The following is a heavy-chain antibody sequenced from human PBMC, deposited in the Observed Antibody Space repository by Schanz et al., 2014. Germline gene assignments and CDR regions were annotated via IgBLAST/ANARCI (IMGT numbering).Heavy chain of an antibody. CDR3: AKQIHHYSELVTRN. J-gene: IGHJ1*01. CDR1: GFTFSKYW. Sequence: GGSGFTFSKYWMSLVRQAPGKGLECVSALSGSGGSTNYADSVKSRFTISRDNSKNKLYLQKNSVRHEDLHEYQHAKQIHHYSELVTRNWGKGNLDNDSA. CDR2: LSGSGGST. V-gene: IGHV3-23*01. D-gene: IGHD6-6*01.